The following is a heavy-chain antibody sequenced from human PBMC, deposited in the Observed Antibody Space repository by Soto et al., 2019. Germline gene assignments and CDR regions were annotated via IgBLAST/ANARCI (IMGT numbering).Heavy chain of an antibody. CDR2: IYWDDNE. V-gene: IGHV2-5*02. D-gene: IGHD6-6*01. Sequence: QITLKESGPTLVKPTQTLTLTCTFSGFSLYTSGVGVGWIRQPPGKALEWLALIYWDDNERYSPSLQSRLTITEDPSIIRVVLTMTNMAPVGTTTYYCARSIEAVPVRGALDFWGQGTLVTVSS. CDR1: GFSLYTSGVG. CDR3: ARSIEAVPVRGALDF. J-gene: IGHJ4*02.